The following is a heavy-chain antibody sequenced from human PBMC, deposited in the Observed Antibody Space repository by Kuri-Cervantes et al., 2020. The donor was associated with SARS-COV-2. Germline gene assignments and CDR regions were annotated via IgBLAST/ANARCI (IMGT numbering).Heavy chain of an antibody. CDR3: ASLGDSSGYYLHYYYYYMDV. CDR2: IYHSGST. D-gene: IGHD3-22*01. CDR1: GYSISSGYY. J-gene: IGHJ6*03. Sequence: SETLSLTCAVSGYSISSGYYWGWIRQPPGKGLEWIGSIYHSGSTYYNPSLKSRVTISVDTSKNQFSLKLSSLTAADTAVYYCASLGDSSGYYLHYYYYYMDVWGKGITVTVSS. V-gene: IGHV4-38-2*01.